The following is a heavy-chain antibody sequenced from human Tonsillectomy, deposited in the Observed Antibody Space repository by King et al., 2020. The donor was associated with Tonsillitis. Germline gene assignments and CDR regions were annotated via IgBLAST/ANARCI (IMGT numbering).Heavy chain of an antibody. V-gene: IGHV5-10-1*03. CDR2: IDPSDTDT. CDR3: ARLGIAVACSGIDYYSYGMDV. Sequence: QLVQSGAEVKKPGESLRISCKGSGYRFTSYWITWVRQMPGKGLEWMGRIDPSDTDTNYSASFKGHVTISADKSTSTAYLQWRSLKASDTAMYYCARLGIAVACSGIDYYSYGMDVWGQRTTVTVPS. CDR1: GYRFTSYW. D-gene: IGHD6-19*01. J-gene: IGHJ6*02.